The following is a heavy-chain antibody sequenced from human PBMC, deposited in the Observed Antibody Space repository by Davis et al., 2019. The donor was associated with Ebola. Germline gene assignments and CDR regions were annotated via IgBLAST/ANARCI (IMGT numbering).Heavy chain of an antibody. J-gene: IGHJ4*02. CDR3: ARGYSPKCRGGDCVNDF. D-gene: IGHD2-21*02. Sequence: ASVQVSCKASGYIFSHYDINWVRQARGPGLEWMGWVNPYSGHTGYVEKFKGRVTMTGDPSISTAYMELSSLTIDDTAVYYCARGYSPKCRGGDCVNDFWGQGTLVTVST. CDR2: VNPYSGHT. V-gene: IGHV1-8*01. CDR1: GYIFSHYD.